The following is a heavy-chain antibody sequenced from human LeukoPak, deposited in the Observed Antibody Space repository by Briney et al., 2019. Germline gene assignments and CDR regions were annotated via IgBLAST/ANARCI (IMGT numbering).Heavy chain of an antibody. Sequence: ASVKVSCKTSGYTFTDYFIHWLRQAPGQGFEWIGWSDPNTGDTKYEHFQGRGTMTRDTSITTAYMELTRLRSDDTAVYYCARGNYYDNNGYSPELRYWGQGTLVTVSS. CDR2: SDPNTGDT. CDR1: GYTFTDYF. J-gene: IGHJ4*02. CDR3: ARGNYYDNNGYSPELRY. D-gene: IGHD3-22*01. V-gene: IGHV1-2*02.